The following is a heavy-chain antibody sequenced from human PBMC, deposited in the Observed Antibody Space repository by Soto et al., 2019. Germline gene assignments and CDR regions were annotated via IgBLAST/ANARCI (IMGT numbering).Heavy chain of an antibody. CDR3: ARSQGSSTSLEIYYYYYYGMEV. J-gene: IGHJ6*02. CDR1: GGTFGSYA. V-gene: IGHV1-69*01. Sequence: QVQLVQSGAEVKKPGSSVKVSCEASGGTFGSYAISWVRQAPGQGLEWMGGIIPIPGTANYAQKFQGRVTIAADESTSTAYMELSRLRSEDTAVYYCARSQGSSTSLEIYYYYYYGMEVWGQGTTVTVSS. D-gene: IGHD2-2*01. CDR2: IIPIPGTA.